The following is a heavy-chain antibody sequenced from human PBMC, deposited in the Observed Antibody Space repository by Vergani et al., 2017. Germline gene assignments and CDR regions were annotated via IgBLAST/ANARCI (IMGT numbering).Heavy chain of an antibody. CDR1: GFTFSSYS. CDR2: ISSSSSYI. D-gene: IGHD3-22*01. Sequence: EVQLVESGGGLVKPGGSLRLSCAASGFTFSSYSMNWVRQAPGKGLEWVSSISSSSSYIYYADSVKGRFTISRDNAKNSLYLQMNSLRAEDTAVYYCARDKHTMRITPDYWGQGTLVTVSS. J-gene: IGHJ4*02. V-gene: IGHV3-21*01. CDR3: ARDKHTMRITPDY.